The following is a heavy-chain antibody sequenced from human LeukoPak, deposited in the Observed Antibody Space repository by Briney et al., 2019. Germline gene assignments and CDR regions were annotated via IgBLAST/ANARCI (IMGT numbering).Heavy chain of an antibody. CDR1: GASVSSGDYY. CDR2: IHYSGST. D-gene: IGHD6-19*01. J-gene: IGHJ4*02. Sequence: SETLSLTCTVSGASVSSGDYYWSWIRQPPGKGLEWIGYIHYSGSTYYNPSLKSRVTTSIDTTKNQFSLKLSAVTAADTAVYYCARESFSSGWYLPRPYYFDYWGQGTLVTVSS. V-gene: IGHV4-30-4*08. CDR3: ARESFSSGWYLPRPYYFDY.